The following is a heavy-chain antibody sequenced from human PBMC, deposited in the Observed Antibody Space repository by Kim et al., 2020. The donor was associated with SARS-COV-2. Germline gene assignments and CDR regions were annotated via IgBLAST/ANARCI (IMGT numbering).Heavy chain of an antibody. Sequence: GGSLRLSCAASGFTVSSNYMSWVRQAPGKGLEWVSVIYSGGSTYYADSVKGRFTISRDNSKNTLYLQMNSLRAEDTAVYYCARVYYYYYGMDVWGQGTTVTVSS. CDR2: IYSGGST. CDR3: ARVYYYYYGMDV. J-gene: IGHJ6*02. CDR1: GFTVSSNY. V-gene: IGHV3-53*01.